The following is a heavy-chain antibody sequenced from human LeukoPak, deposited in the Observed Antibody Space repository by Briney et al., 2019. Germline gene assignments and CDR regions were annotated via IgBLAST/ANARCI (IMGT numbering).Heavy chain of an antibody. CDR3: AKPRIYGGKGGFDY. Sequence: PGGSLRLSRAASRFTFSSYVMSWVRQAPGKGLEWVSAISGSGGSTYYADSVKGGFTTTRDNSKNTLYLQMKSLRAEDTAVYYCAKPRIYGGKGGFDYWGQGTLVTVSS. V-gene: IGHV3-23*01. CDR2: ISGSGGST. J-gene: IGHJ4*02. CDR1: RFTFSSYV. D-gene: IGHD4-23*01.